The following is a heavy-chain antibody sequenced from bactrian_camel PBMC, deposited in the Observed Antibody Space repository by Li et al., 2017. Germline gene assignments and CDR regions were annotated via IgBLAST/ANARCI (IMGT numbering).Heavy chain of an antibody. CDR3: AKEGRSTGPDFDY. J-gene: IGHJ6*01. CDR2: IYADGTGS. CDR1: GFTFSDYD. Sequence: HVQLVESGGGLVQPGGSLRLSCTASGFTFSDYDITWVRQAPGKGLEWVSSIYADGTGSKYADSVKGRFTISADNTKTILYLQMHSLQSEDTALCFCAKEGRSTGPDFDYWGQGTQVTVS. V-gene: IGHV3S6*01.